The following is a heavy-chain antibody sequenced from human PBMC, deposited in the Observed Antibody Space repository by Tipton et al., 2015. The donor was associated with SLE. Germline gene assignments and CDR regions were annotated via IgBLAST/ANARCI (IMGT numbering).Heavy chain of an antibody. CDR2: ISSSSSYI. V-gene: IGHV3-21*01. CDR1: GFTFSSYA. CDR3: ARDQTWPLDY. Sequence: SLRLSCAASGFTFSSYAMHWVRQAPGKGLEWVSSISSSSSYIYYADSVKGRFTISRDNARNSLYLQMNSLRAEDTALYYCARDQTWPLDYWGQGTLVTVSS. J-gene: IGHJ4*02.